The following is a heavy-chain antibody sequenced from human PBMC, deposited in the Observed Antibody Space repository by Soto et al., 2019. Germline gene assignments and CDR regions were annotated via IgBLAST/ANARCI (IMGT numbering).Heavy chain of an antibody. D-gene: IGHD6-19*01. J-gene: IGHJ4*02. CDR1: GFTFSSYA. CDR3: ARGTGWFTLDS. V-gene: IGHV3-30-3*01. CDR2: ISYDGSNK. Sequence: GSLRLSCAASGFTFSSYAMHWVRQAPGKGLEWVAVISYDGSNKYYAGSVKGRFTISRDNSKNTLYLQMNSLRADDSAVYYCARGTGWFTLDSWGQGALVTVSS.